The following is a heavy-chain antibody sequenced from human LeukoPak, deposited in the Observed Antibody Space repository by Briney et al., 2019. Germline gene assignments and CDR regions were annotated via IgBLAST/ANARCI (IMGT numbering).Heavy chain of an antibody. Sequence: SETLSLTCAVSGYSISSGYYWGWIRQPPGKGLEWFGSIYHSGSTYYNTSLKSRVTISLDTSKNKFSLQLSSVTAADTAVYYCARRNEAFDYWGQGTLVTVSS. CDR1: GYSISSGYY. J-gene: IGHJ4*02. CDR3: ARRNEAFDY. CDR2: IYHSGST. V-gene: IGHV4-38-2*01.